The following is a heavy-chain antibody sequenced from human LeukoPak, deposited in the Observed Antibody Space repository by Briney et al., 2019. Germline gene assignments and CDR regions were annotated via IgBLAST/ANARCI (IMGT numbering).Heavy chain of an antibody. CDR1: GFTFSSYG. D-gene: IGHD4-17*01. CDR2: IWYDGSNK. V-gene: IGHV3-33*01. J-gene: IGHJ4*02. CDR3: ARGGAFGDRTYYFAS. Sequence: PGRSLRLSCAASGFTFSSYGMHWVRQAPGKGLEWVAVIWYDGSNKYYADSVKGRFTISRDNSRNTLYLQMNSLRAEDTAVYYCARGGAFGDRTYYFASWGQGILVTVSS.